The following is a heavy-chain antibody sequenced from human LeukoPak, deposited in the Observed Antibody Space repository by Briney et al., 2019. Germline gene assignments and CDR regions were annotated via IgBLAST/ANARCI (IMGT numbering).Heavy chain of an antibody. Sequence: SETLSLTCSVSGVSISDYHWIWVRQPPAKGLEWMGYISYSGSTRYNPSLKSRVTMSVETSKNQFSLRLISVAAADTAVYYCARMYSGTSYYFDFWGQGTLVTVSS. D-gene: IGHD1-26*01. CDR2: ISYSGST. CDR3: ARMYSGTSYYFDF. J-gene: IGHJ4*02. CDR1: GVSISDYH. V-gene: IGHV4-59*01.